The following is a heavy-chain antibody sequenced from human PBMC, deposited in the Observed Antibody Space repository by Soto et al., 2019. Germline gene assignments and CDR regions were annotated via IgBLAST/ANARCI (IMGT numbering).Heavy chain of an antibody. V-gene: IGHV3-15*01. Sequence: EVQLVESGGGLVKPGGSLRLSCAASGFTFSNAWMSWVRQAPGKGLEWVGRIKSKTDGGTTDYAAPVKGRFTISRDDSKNTLYLQMNSRKTEDTAVYYCTTDPGCGGDCYSPAFDIWGQGTMVTVSS. J-gene: IGHJ3*02. CDR3: TTDPGCGGDCYSPAFDI. CDR1: GFTFSNAW. CDR2: IKSKTDGGTT. D-gene: IGHD2-21*02.